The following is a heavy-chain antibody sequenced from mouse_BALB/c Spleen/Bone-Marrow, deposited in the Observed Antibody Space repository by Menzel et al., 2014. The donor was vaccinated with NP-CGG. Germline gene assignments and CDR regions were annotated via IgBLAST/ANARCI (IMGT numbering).Heavy chain of an antibody. Sequence: EVQLQQSGPELVRPGASVKISCKPSGYTFTDYTLHWVKQSHGKSFEWIGVVIPNIGGTSSNQKFKGKASLTVNKSSTTAYMELRSLTSEDAAVYYCARGRWYYWGQGTTLTVSS. D-gene: IGHD2-3*01. CDR1: GYTFTDYT. CDR3: ARGRWYY. CDR2: VIPNIGGT. V-gene: IGHV1-22*01. J-gene: IGHJ2*01.